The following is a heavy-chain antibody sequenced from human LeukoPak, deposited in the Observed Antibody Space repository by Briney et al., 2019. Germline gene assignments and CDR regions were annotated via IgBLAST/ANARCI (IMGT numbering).Heavy chain of an antibody. V-gene: IGHV4-30-4*08. Sequence: PLETLSLTCTVSGGSISSGDYYWSWSRPPPGKGLEWIGYIYYSGSTYYNPSLKSRVTISVDTSKNQFSLKLSSVTAADTAVYYCARVARPDNLNSWSGLLGPRYYYYYMDVWGKGTTVTVSS. CDR2: IYYSGST. J-gene: IGHJ6*03. D-gene: IGHD3-3*01. CDR1: GGSISSGDYY. CDR3: ARVARPDNLNSWSGLLGPRYYYYYMDV.